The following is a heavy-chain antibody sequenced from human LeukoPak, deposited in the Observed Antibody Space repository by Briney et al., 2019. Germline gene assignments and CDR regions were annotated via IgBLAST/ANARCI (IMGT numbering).Heavy chain of an antibody. CDR3: ARGESSSSGYYYGMDV. Sequence: GASVKVSCKASGYTFTSYYMHWVRQAPGQGLEWMGWINPNSGGTNYTQKFQGWVTMTRDTSISTAYMELSRLRSDDTAVYYCARGESSSSGYYYGMDVWGQGTTVTVSS. D-gene: IGHD3-10*01. J-gene: IGHJ6*02. CDR1: GYTFTSYY. V-gene: IGHV1-2*04. CDR2: INPNSGGT.